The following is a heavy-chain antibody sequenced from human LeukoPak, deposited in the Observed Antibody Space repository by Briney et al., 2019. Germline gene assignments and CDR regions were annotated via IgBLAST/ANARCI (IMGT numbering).Heavy chain of an antibody. Sequence: SVKVSCKASGGTFSSYAISWVRQAPGQGLEWMGRIIPILGIANYAQKFQGRVTITADKSTSTAYMELSSLRSEDTAVYYGAREGGGNPLFDYWGQGTLVTVSS. CDR2: IIPILGIA. D-gene: IGHD2-15*01. CDR3: AREGGGNPLFDY. CDR1: GGTFSSYA. V-gene: IGHV1-69*04. J-gene: IGHJ4*02.